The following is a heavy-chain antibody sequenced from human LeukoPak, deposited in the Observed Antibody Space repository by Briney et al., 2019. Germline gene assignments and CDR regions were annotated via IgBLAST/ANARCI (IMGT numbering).Heavy chain of an antibody. Sequence: EASVKVSCKASGGTFTSYYMHWVRQAPGQGLEWMGIINPSGGSTSYAQKFQGRVTLTSNTSLTTAYMELTSLTSEDTAVYYCARGLGTYWGKDFLNWFDPWGQGTLVTVSS. CDR1: GGTFTSYY. CDR3: ARGLGTYWGKDFLNWFDP. V-gene: IGHV1-46*01. D-gene: IGHD7-27*01. CDR2: INPSGGST. J-gene: IGHJ5*02.